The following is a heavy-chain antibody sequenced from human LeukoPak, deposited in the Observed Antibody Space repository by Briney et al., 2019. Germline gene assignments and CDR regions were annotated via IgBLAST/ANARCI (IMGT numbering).Heavy chain of an antibody. CDR1: GGSISTSGYY. D-gene: IGHD1-26*01. Sequence: SETLSLTCTVSGGSISTSGYYWGWIRQPPGKGMEWIGNIYYSGSTYYNPSLKSRVTISVDMSKNQFSLKLTSVTAADTAVYYCAVGRYYFDYWGQGTLVTVSS. CDR3: AVGRYYFDY. CDR2: IYYSGST. V-gene: IGHV4-39*07. J-gene: IGHJ4*02.